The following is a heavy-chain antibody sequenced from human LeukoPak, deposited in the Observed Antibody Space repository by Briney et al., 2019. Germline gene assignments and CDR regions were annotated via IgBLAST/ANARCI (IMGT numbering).Heavy chain of an antibody. D-gene: IGHD2-2*03. V-gene: IGHV3-23*01. Sequence: PGGSLRLSCAASGFTFSSYAMSWVRQAPGKGLEWVSAISGSGGSTYYADSVKGRFTISRDNSKNTLYLQMNSLRAEDTAVYYCAKRLDIVVVPARAYDYWGQGTLVTVSS. CDR1: GFTFSSYA. CDR2: ISGSGGST. CDR3: AKRLDIVVVPARAYDY. J-gene: IGHJ4*02.